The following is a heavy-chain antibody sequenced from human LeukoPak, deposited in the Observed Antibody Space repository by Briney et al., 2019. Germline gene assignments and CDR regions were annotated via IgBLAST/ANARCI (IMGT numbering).Heavy chain of an antibody. V-gene: IGHV3-48*02. D-gene: IGHD2-21*02. Sequence: GGSLRLSCAASGFTFSSYSMNWVRQAPGKGLEWVSYISSSSTIYYADSVKGRFTISRDNAKNSLYLQMNSLRDEDTAVYYCARVVEYCGGDCFDAFDIWGQGTMVTVSS. CDR3: ARVVEYCGGDCFDAFDI. CDR1: GFTFSSYS. CDR2: ISSSSTI. J-gene: IGHJ3*02.